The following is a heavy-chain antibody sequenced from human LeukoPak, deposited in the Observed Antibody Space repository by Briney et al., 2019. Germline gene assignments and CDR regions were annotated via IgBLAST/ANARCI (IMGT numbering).Heavy chain of an antibody. CDR1: GYTFTGYY. D-gene: IGHD3-22*01. J-gene: IGHJ6*03. CDR2: INPNSGGT. Sequence: ASVKVSCKDSGYTFTGYYMHWVRQAPGQGLEWMGWINPNSGGTNYAQKFQGRVTMTRDTSISTAYMELSRLRSDDTAVYYCARDPNYYDSSGPHSDYYYYMDVWGKGTTVTISS. CDR3: ARDPNYYDSSGPHSDYYYYMDV. V-gene: IGHV1-2*02.